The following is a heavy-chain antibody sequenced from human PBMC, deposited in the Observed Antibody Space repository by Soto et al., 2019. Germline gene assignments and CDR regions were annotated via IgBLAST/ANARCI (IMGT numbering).Heavy chain of an antibody. D-gene: IGHD2-2*01. CDR2: INAGNGNT. V-gene: IGHV1-3*01. J-gene: IGHJ4*02. Sequence: ASVKVASTASGYTFTISAMQGVRQDPGQRLEWMGWINAGNGNTKYSQKFQGRVTLTRDTSASTAYMELSSLRSEDTAVYYCASCPQNCITTSPCCLFFDYWGQGTLVTVSS. CDR1: GYTFTISA. CDR3: ASCPQNCITTSPCCLFFDY.